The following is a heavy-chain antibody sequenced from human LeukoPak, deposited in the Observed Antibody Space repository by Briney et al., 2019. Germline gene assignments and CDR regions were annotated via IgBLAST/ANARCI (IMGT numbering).Heavy chain of an antibody. V-gene: IGHV1-18*01. J-gene: IGHJ4*02. CDR1: GYIFTSYG. D-gene: IGHD5-24*01. Sequence: VASVEVSCKASGYIFTSYGISWVRQAPGQGLEWMGWISAYNGNTNYAQKLQGRVTVTTDTSTSTAYMELRSLTSDDTAVYYCARVRGRDGTYYFDYWGQGTLVTVSS. CDR3: ARVRGRDGTYYFDY. CDR2: ISAYNGNT.